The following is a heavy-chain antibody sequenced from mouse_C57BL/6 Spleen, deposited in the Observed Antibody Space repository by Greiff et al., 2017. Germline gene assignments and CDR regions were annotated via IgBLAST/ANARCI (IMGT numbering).Heavy chain of an antibody. J-gene: IGHJ2*01. D-gene: IGHD3-3*01. CDR2: IWSGGST. V-gene: IGHV2-2*01. Sequence: VQLQQSGPGLVQPSQSLSITCTVSGFSLTSYGVHWVRQSPGKGLEWLGVIWSGGSTDYNAAFISRLSISKDNSKSQVFFKMNSLQADDTAIYYCARNDGTRWYFDYWGQGTTLTVSS. CDR3: ARNDGTRWYFDY. CDR1: GFSLTSYG.